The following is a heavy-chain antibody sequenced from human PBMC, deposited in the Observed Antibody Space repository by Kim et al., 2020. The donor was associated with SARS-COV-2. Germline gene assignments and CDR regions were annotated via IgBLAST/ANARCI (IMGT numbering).Heavy chain of an antibody. J-gene: IGHJ6*02. CDR2: ISYDGSNK. V-gene: IGHV3-30*04. Sequence: GGSLRLSCAASGFTFSSYAMHWVRQAPGKGLEWVAVISYDGSNKYYADSVKGRFTISRDNSKNTLYLQMNSLRAEDTAVYYCARDRSGRGYDYHWGLYGMDVWGQGTTVTVSS. CDR1: GFTFSSYA. CDR3: ARDRSGRGYDYHWGLYGMDV. D-gene: IGHD5-12*01.